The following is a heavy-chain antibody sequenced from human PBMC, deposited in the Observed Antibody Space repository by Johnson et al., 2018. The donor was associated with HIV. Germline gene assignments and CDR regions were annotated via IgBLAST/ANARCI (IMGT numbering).Heavy chain of an antibody. V-gene: IGHV3-23*04. D-gene: IGHD4-11*01. CDR3: AKMTTVTPLLRFDAFHI. Sequence: VQLVESGGDLVQPGGSLGLSCAASGFTFSSYAMSWVRQAPGRGLEWVSSISGTGGSTSYADSVKGRFAISRDNSKNTLYLQMNSLRAEDTAVYYCAKMTTVTPLLRFDAFHIWGQGTMVTVSS. J-gene: IGHJ3*02. CDR2: ISGTGGST. CDR1: GFTFSSYA.